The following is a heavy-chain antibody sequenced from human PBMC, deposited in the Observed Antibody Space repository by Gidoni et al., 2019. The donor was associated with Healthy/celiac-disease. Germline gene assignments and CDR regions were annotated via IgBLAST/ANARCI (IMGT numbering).Heavy chain of an antibody. CDR1: GGSISSSSYY. CDR3: ARQGEWLNFDY. J-gene: IGHJ4*02. CDR2: IYYSGST. V-gene: IGHV4-39*01. Sequence: QLQLQESGPGLVKPSETLSLTCTVSGGSISSSSYYWGWIRPPPGKGLEWIGSIYYSGSTYYNPSLKSRVTISVDTSKNQFSLKLSSVTAADTAVYYCARQGEWLNFDYWGQGTLVTVSS. D-gene: IGHD3-3*01.